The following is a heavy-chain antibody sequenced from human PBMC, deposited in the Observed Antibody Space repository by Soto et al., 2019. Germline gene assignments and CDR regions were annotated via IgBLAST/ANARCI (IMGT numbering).Heavy chain of an antibody. CDR3: ARRCSSTSCYDLSVFDI. CDR2: MNPNSGNT. CDR1: GYTFTSYD. D-gene: IGHD2-2*01. Sequence: GASVKVSCKASGYTFTSYDINWVRQATGQGLEWMGWMNPNSGNTGYAQKFQGRVTMTRNTSISTAYMELSSLRSEDTAVYYCARRCSSTSCYDLSVFDIWGKGKMVTVSS. V-gene: IGHV1-8*01. J-gene: IGHJ3*02.